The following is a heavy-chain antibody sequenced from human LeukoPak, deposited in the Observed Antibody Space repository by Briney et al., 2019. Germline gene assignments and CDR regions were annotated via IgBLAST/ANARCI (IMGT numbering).Heavy chain of an antibody. V-gene: IGHV3-9*01. CDR1: GFTFDDYA. D-gene: IGHD6-19*01. Sequence: PGGSLRLSCAASGFTFDDYAMHWVRQAPGKGLEWVSGISWNSGSIGYADSVKGRFTISRDNAKNSLYLQMNSLRPEDTALYYCAKGGSSGSHYYYGMDVWGQGTTVTVSS. CDR3: AKGGSSGSHYYYGMDV. J-gene: IGHJ6*02. CDR2: ISWNSGSI.